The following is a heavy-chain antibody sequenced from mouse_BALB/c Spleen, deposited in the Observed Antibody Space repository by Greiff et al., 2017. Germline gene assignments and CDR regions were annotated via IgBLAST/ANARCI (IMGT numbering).Heavy chain of an antibody. CDR2: INPNYDST. Sequence: VQLQQSGPELVKPGASVKMSCKASGYTFTDYVISWVKQRTGQGLEWIGDINPNYDSTSYNQKFKGKATLTVDKSSSTAYMELRSLTSEDTAVYYCARRGLGFYYAMDYWGQGTSVTVSS. CDR1: GYTFTDYV. J-gene: IGHJ4*01. V-gene: IGHV1-18*01. CDR3: ARRGLGFYYAMDY. D-gene: IGHD3-3*01.